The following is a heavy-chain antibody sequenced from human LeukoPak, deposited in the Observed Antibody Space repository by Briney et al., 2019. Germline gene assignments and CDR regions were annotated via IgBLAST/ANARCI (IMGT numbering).Heavy chain of an antibody. CDR1: GYTFTSYY. CDR2: INPSGGST. V-gene: IGHV1-46*01. Sequence: ASVKVSCKASGYTFTSYYMHWVRQAPGQGLKWMGLINPSGGSTSYAQKFQGRVTMTRDTSTSTVYMELSSLRSEDTAVYYCARDRGFLPTILYGMDVWGQGTTVTVSS. D-gene: IGHD3-3*01. CDR3: ARDRGFLPTILYGMDV. J-gene: IGHJ6*02.